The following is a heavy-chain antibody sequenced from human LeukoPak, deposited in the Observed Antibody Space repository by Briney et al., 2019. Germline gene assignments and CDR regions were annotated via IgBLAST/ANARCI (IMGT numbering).Heavy chain of an antibody. CDR1: GYTFTGYY. D-gene: IGHD6-13*01. CDR2: INPNSGDT. V-gene: IGHV1-2*02. CDR3: ARGETEETGTRPDAFDI. Sequence: ASVKVSCKASGYTFTGYYMHWVRQAPGQGLEWMGWINPNSGDTKYEQKFQGRVTMTRDTSISTAYMELTRLRSDDSAVYYCARGETEETGTRPDAFDIWGQGTMVTVSS. J-gene: IGHJ3*02.